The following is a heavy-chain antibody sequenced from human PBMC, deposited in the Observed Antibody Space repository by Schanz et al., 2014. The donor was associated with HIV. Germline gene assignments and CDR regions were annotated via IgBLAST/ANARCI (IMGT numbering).Heavy chain of an antibody. D-gene: IGHD3-10*01. CDR1: GFTFSDFY. Sequence: QVQLVESGGGVVQPGRSLRLSCAASGFTFSDFYMSWIRQAPGKGLEWVAVISNDGGNKYYADSVKGRFTISRDSSKNTLYLQMNSLRAEDTALYYCAKGTNYYGSGSYHYYYGMDVWGLGTTVTVSS. V-gene: IGHV3-30*18. J-gene: IGHJ6*02. CDR2: ISNDGGNK. CDR3: AKGTNYYGSGSYHYYYGMDV.